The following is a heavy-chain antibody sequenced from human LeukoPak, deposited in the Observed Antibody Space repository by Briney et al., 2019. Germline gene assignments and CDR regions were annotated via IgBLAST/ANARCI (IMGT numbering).Heavy chain of an antibody. CDR1: GYTFTGYY. Sequence: ASVKVYCKASGYTFTGYYMHWVRQAPGQGLEWMGWINPNSGGTNYAQKFQGRVTMIRDTSISTAYMELSRLRSDDTAVYYCARAGGGYRLMNEDIVVVPAARGGWFDPWGQGTLVTVSS. D-gene: IGHD2-2*01. J-gene: IGHJ5*02. V-gene: IGHV1-2*02. CDR3: ARAGGGYRLMNEDIVVVPAARGGWFDP. CDR2: INPNSGGT.